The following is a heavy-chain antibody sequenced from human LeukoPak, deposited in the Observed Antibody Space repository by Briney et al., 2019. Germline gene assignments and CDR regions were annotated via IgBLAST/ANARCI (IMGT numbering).Heavy chain of an antibody. CDR3: AKEAGDTDIDY. CDR1: GFTFSSYG. D-gene: IGHD5-18*01. V-gene: IGHV3-30*02. CDR2: IRYDGSNK. J-gene: IGHJ4*02. Sequence: GGSLRLSCAASGFTFSSYGMHWVRQAPGKGLEWVAFIRYDGSNKYYADSVKGRFTISRDNSKNTLYLQMNSLRAEDTAVYYCAKEAGDTDIDYWGQGTLVTVPS.